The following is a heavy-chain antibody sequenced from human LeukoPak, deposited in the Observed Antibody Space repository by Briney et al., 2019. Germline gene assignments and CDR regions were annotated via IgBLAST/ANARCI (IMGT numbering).Heavy chain of an antibody. D-gene: IGHD6-13*01. J-gene: IGHJ4*02. CDR2: INHSGST. CDR3: ARGSSSWSKSNFDY. V-gene: IGHV4-34*01. CDR1: GFSFSNFG. Sequence: GSLRLSCAASGFSFSNFGMHWIRQPPGKGLEWIGEINHSGSTNYNPSLKSRVTISVDTSKNQFSLKLSSVTAADTAVYYCARGSSSWSKSNFDYWGQGTLVTVSS.